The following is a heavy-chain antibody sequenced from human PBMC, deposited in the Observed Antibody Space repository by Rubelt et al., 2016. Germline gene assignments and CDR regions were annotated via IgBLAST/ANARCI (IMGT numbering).Heavy chain of an antibody. CDR1: GGSISSSSYY. V-gene: IGHV4-39*07. J-gene: IGHJ4*02. CDR2: INHSGST. CDR3: ARGRSGASPGFDY. D-gene: IGHD3-3*01. Sequence: QLQLQESGPGLVKPSETLSLTCTVSGGSISSSSYYWGWIRQPPGKGLEWIGEINHSGSTNYNPSLKGRVTISVDTSKNQFYLKLSSVTAADTAVYYCARGRSGASPGFDYWGQGTLVTVSS.